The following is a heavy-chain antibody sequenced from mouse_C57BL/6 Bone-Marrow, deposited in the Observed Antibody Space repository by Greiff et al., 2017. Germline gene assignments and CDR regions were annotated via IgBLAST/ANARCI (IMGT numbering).Heavy chain of an antibody. V-gene: IGHV5-4*01. CDR1: GFTFSSYA. D-gene: IGHD2-4*01. CDR3: ARDRRMITVFDY. Sequence: EVKVVESGGGLVKPGGSLKLSCAASGFTFSSYAMSWVRQTPEKRLEWVATISDGGSYTYYPDNVKGRFTISRDNAKNKLYLQMSHLKSEDTAMYYCARDRRMITVFDYWGQGTTLTVSS. J-gene: IGHJ2*01. CDR2: ISDGGSYT.